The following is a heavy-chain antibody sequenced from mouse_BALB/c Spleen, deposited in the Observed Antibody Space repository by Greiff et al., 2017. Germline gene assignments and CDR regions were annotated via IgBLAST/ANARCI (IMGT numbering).Heavy chain of an antibody. CDR1: GYTFTSYW. CDR3: TRWLRFMDY. D-gene: IGHD2-2*01. V-gene: IGHV1-69*02. J-gene: IGHJ4*01. Sequence: QVQLQQPGAELVRPGASVKLSCKASGYTFTSYWINWVKQRPGQGLEWIGNIYPSDSYTNYNQKFKDKATLTVDKSSSIAYMQLSSPTSEDSAVYYCTRWLRFMDYWGQGTSVTVSS. CDR2: IYPSDSYT.